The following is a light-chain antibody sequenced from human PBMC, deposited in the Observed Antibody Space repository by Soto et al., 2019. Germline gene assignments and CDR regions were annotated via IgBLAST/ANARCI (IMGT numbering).Light chain of an antibody. V-gene: IGLV1-44*01. CDR1: SSDIGSNP. Sequence: QPVLTQPPSASGTPGQRVAISCSGGSSDIGSNPVNWYLHLPGAAPKLLIYRDNQRPSGVPDRFSGSKSGTSASLPISGLHSHDQPDYFCSPWDPRLYAPVFGGGTKVTLL. CDR2: RDN. CDR3: SPWDPRLYAPV. J-gene: IGLJ2*01.